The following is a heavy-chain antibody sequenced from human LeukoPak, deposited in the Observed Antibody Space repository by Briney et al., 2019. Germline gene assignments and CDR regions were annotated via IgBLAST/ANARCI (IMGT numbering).Heavy chain of an antibody. Sequence: PWETLSLTCTVSGGSISSHYWSWIRQPPGKGLEGIGYIYYSGSTNYNPSLKSRVTISVDTSKNQFSLKLSSVTAADTAVYYCARGASLECLFDPWGQGTLVTVSS. CDR1: GGSISSHY. J-gene: IGHJ5*02. D-gene: IGHD3-3*01. CDR3: ARGASLECLFDP. CDR2: IYYSGST. V-gene: IGHV4-59*11.